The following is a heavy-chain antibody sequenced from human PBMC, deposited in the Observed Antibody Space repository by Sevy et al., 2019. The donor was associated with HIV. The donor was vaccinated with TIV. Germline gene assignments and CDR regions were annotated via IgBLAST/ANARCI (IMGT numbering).Heavy chain of an antibody. V-gene: IGHV3-23*01. CDR3: VKDTPFRRFTLSGMAGAHEYYFDY. CDR2: ISASGSVT. D-gene: IGHD3-3*01. Sequence: GGSLRLSCAASGFNFNNYVMTWVRQAPGKGLERVSTISASGSVTYYSDSVRGRFTISRDNSGNTVSLQMNSLRVEDTAIYYCVKDTPFRRFTLSGMAGAHEYYFDYWGQGTRVTVSS. CDR1: GFNFNNYV. J-gene: IGHJ4*02.